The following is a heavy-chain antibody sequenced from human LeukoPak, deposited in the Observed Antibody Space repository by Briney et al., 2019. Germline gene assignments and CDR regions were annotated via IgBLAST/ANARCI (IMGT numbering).Heavy chain of an antibody. Sequence: PSETLSLTCTVSGGSISSYYCSWIRQPPGKGLEWIGYIYYSGSTNYNPSLKSRVTISVDTSKNQFSLKLSSVTAADTAVYYCARDLVNVDAGDDDAFDIWGQGTMVTVSS. CDR3: ARDLVNVDAGDDDAFDI. CDR2: IYYSGST. CDR1: GGSISSYY. D-gene: IGHD5-18*01. J-gene: IGHJ3*02. V-gene: IGHV4-59*01.